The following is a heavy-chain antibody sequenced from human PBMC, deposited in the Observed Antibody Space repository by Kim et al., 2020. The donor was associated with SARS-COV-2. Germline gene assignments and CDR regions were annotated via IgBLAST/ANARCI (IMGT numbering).Heavy chain of an antibody. CDR2: IKSKTDGGTT. Sequence: GGSLRLSCAASGFTFSNAWMSWVRQAPGKGLEWVGRIKSKTDGGTTDYAAPVKGRFTISRDDSKNTLYLQMNSLKTEDTAVYYCTTDLGVVGITMIVPITDYWGQGTLVTVSS. V-gene: IGHV3-15*01. CDR1: GFTFSNAW. CDR3: TTDLGVVGITMIVPITDY. J-gene: IGHJ4*02. D-gene: IGHD3-22*01.